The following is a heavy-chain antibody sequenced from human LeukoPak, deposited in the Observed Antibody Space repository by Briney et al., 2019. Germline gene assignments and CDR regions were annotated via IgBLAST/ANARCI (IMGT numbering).Heavy chain of an antibody. CDR2: INDNGRST. CDR3: VKYSSGWYYDY. CDR1: GFTFSKYA. Sequence: PGGSLRLSCSASGFTFSKYAMHRVRQAPGKGLEYVSAINDNGRSTYYADSVKGRFSISRDNSKSTLYLQMSSLRTEDTAVYYCVKYSSGWYYDYWGQGTLVTVSS. V-gene: IGHV3-64D*09. D-gene: IGHD6-19*01. J-gene: IGHJ4*02.